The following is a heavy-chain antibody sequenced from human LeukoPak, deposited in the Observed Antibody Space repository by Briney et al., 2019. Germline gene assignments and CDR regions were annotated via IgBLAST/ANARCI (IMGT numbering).Heavy chain of an antibody. Sequence: PGGSLRLSCAASGFTFSSYSMNWVRQAPGKGLQWVSSISSSSSYIYYADSVKGRFTISRDNAKNSLYLQMNSLRAEDTAVYYCARPYDSSGYYYNYWGQGTLVTVSS. D-gene: IGHD3-22*01. CDR3: ARPYDSSGYYYNY. V-gene: IGHV3-21*01. CDR1: GFTFSSYS. J-gene: IGHJ4*02. CDR2: ISSSSSYI.